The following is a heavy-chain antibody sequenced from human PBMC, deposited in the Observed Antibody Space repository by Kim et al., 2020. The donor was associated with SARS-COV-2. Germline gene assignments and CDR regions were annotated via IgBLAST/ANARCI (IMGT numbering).Heavy chain of an antibody. CDR1: GGSISSSSYY. CDR3: ARYSRGSSTSWLTPSHGMDV. CDR2: IYYSGST. V-gene: IGHV4-39*01. Sequence: SETLSLTCTVSGGSISSSSYYWGWIRQPPGKGLEWIGSIYYSGSTYYNPSLKSRVTISVDTSKNQFSLKLSSVTAADTAVYYCARYSRGSSTSWLTPSHGMDVWGQGTTVTVSS. J-gene: IGHJ6*02. D-gene: IGHD2-2*01.